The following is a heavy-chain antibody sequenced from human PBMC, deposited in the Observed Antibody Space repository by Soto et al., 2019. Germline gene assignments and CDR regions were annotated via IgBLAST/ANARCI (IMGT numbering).Heavy chain of an antibody. CDR3: TRELGDCFGSRCFSDY. D-gene: IGHD2-15*01. Sequence: QVQLVESGGGVVQPGRSLRLSCAASGFSFSSHGMHWVRQAPGKGLEWVAVIRYDGNEKYYADSVKGRFTISKDNSKNTLYLQMNVLRAEDTAVYYCTRELGDCFGSRCFSDYWGQGILVTVSS. J-gene: IGHJ4*02. V-gene: IGHV3-33*01. CDR2: IRYDGNEK. CDR1: GFSFSSHG.